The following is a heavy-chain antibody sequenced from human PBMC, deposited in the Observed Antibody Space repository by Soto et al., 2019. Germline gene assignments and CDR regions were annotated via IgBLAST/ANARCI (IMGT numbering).Heavy chain of an antibody. Sequence: PGGSLRLSCAASGFTFISYAMHWVRQAPGKGLEWVAVISYDGSNKYYADSVKGRFTISRDNSKNTLYLQMNSLRAEDTAVYYCARPYLYSSSWYSFVYWGQGTLVTVSS. V-gene: IGHV3-30-3*01. CDR1: GFTFISYA. J-gene: IGHJ4*02. D-gene: IGHD6-13*01. CDR2: ISYDGSNK. CDR3: ARPYLYSSSWYSFVY.